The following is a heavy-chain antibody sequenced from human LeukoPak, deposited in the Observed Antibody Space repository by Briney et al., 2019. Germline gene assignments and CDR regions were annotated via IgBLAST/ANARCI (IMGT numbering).Heavy chain of an antibody. J-gene: IGHJ1*01. CDR2: ISSSSSYI. D-gene: IGHD2-21*02. CDR1: GFTFSSYS. V-gene: IGHV3-21*01. CDR3: ARTDETAPAEDFQH. Sequence: GGSLRLSCAASGFTFSSYSMNWVRQAPGKGLEWVSSISSSSSYIYYADSVKGRFTISRDNAKNSLYLQMNSLRAEDTAVYYCARTDETAPAEDFQHWGQGTLVTVSS.